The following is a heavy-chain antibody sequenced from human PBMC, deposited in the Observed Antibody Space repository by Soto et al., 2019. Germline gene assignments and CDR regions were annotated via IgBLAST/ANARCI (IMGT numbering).Heavy chain of an antibody. CDR1: GDSLSSNSAA. Sequence: SQTLSLTCGISGDSLSSNSAAWNWIRQSPSRGLEWLGRTYYRSKWYNDYALSVRSRITVIPDTSKNQFSLQLNSVTPEDTAVYYCARGRPSNRGDWLYPWGQGTQITVSS. CDR2: TYYRSKWYN. V-gene: IGHV6-1*01. J-gene: IGHJ5*02. D-gene: IGHD2-8*01. CDR3: ARGRPSNRGDWLYP.